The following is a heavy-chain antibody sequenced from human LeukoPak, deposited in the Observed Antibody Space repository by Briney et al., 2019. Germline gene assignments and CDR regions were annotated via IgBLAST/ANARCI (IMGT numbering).Heavy chain of an antibody. J-gene: IGHJ4*02. CDR3: ARHRSYSSGWFYDY. Sequence: SETLSLTCTVSGGSISSYYWSWIRQPPGKGLEWIGYIYYSGSTNYNPSLKSRVTISVDTSKNQFSLKLSSVTAADTAVYYCARHRSYSSGWFYDYWGQGTLVTVSS. V-gene: IGHV4-59*08. CDR1: GGSISSYY. CDR2: IYYSGST. D-gene: IGHD6-19*01.